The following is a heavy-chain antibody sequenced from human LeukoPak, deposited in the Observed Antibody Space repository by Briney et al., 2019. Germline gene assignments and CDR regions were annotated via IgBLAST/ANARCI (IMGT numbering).Heavy chain of an antibody. J-gene: IGHJ3*02. CDR3: ATYRRWEDGAFDI. CDR2: FSAYSGNT. Sequence: ASVKVSCKASGYTFSGYGFSWVRQAPGQGLEWMGWFSAYSGNTKYAQKYQARVTLTTDTSTGTAYMELRSLRSDDTAVYYCATYRRWEDGAFDIWGQGTMVTVSS. CDR1: GYTFSGYG. V-gene: IGHV1-18*01. D-gene: IGHD1-26*01.